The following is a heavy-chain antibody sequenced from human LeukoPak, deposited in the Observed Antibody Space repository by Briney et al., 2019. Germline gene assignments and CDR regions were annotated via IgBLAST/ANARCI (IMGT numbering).Heavy chain of an antibody. CDR3: ARVSSSWLESDY. CDR1: GFTFSSYW. V-gene: IGHV3-21*01. Sequence: GGSLRLSCAASGFTFSSYWMSWVRQAPGKGLEWVSSISSSSSYIYYADSVKGRFTISRDIAKNSLYLQMNSLRAEDTAVYYCARVSSSWLESDYWGQGTLVTVSS. J-gene: IGHJ4*02. D-gene: IGHD6-13*01. CDR2: ISSSSSYI.